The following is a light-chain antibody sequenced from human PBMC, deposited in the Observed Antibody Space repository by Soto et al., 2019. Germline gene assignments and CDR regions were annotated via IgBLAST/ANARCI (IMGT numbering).Light chain of an antibody. J-gene: IGKJ1*01. V-gene: IGKV1-5*01. CDR2: DAS. CDR3: QQYNPYTWT. Sequence: DIQMTQSPSTLSASVGDRVTITCRASQSICSWLAWYQQKPGKAPRLLIYDASSLESGVPSRFSGSGSGTEFTLTISSLQPDDFATYYCQQYNPYTWTFGHGTKVDNK. CDR1: QSICSW.